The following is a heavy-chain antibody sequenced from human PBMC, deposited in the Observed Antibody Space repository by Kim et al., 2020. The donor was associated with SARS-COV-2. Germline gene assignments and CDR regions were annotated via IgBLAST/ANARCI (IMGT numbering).Heavy chain of an antibody. J-gene: IGHJ4*02. CDR3: AIDSGFLSDYGSGSYYSMGLDY. D-gene: IGHD3-10*01. V-gene: IGHV3-33*01. Sequence: GGSLRLSCAASGFTFSSYGMHWVRQAPGKGLEWVAVIWYDGSNKYYADSVKGRFTISRDNSKNTLYLQMNSLRAEDTAVYYCAIDSGFLSDYGSGSYYSMGLDYWGQGTLVTVSS. CDR1: GFTFSSYG. CDR2: IWYDGSNK.